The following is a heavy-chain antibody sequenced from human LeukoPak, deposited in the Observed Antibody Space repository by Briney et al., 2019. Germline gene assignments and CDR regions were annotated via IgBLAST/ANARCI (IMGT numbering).Heavy chain of an antibody. CDR3: AKKISGYDYNYYYGMDV. V-gene: IGHV4-30-4*02. CDR2: IYYSGST. CDR1: GGSISSGDYY. J-gene: IGHJ6*02. D-gene: IGHD5-12*01. Sequence: SETLSLTCTVSGGSISSGDYYWSWIRQPPGKGLEWIGYIYYSGSTYYNPSLKSRVTISVDTSKNQFSLKLSSVTAADTAVYYCAKKISGYDYNYYYGMDVWGQGTTVTVSS.